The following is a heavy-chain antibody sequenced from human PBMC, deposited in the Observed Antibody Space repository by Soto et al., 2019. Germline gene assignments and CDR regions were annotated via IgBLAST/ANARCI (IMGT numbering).Heavy chain of an antibody. CDR3: AIERGAISAYNWFNP. CDR2: ISAYNGNT. CDR1: GYTFTSYG. V-gene: IGHV1-18*04. D-gene: IGHD1-26*01. J-gene: IGHJ5*02. Sequence: ASVKVSCKASGYTFTSYGISWVRQAPGQGLVWMGWISAYNGNTNYAQKLQGRVTMTTDTSTSTAYMELWCLRSDDTAVYYCAIERGAISAYNWFNPWGQGTLVTVS.